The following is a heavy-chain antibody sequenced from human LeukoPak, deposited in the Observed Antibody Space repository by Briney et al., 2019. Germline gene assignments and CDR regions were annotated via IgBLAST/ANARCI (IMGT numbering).Heavy chain of an antibody. V-gene: IGHV3-53*01. J-gene: IGHJ4*02. CDR1: GVTVSRNY. CDR2: IYGGGTT. Sequence: GGSLRLSCAASGVTVSRNYMTWVRQAPGKGLKWFSIIYGGGTTDYADSVKGRFTISRDNSKNTLYLQMNNLRAEDTAVYYCARKDGGIDYWGQGTLVTVSS. CDR3: ARKDGGIDY. D-gene: IGHD3-16*01.